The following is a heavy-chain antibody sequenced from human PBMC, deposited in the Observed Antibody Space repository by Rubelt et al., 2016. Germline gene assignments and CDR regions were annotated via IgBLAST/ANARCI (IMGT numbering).Heavy chain of an antibody. CDR1: GGSFSGYY. D-gene: IGHD6-25*01. V-gene: IGHV4-59*01. CDR2: IYYSGST. J-gene: IGHJ4*02. Sequence: QVQLQESGPGLVKPSETLSLTCAVYGGSFSGYYWSWIRQPPGKGLEWIGYIYYSGSTYYNPSLKSRVTISIDTSKTQFSLKLSSVTAAETAVYYCARASSGSPRFGFDYWGQGTLVTVSS. CDR3: ARASSGSPRFGFDY.